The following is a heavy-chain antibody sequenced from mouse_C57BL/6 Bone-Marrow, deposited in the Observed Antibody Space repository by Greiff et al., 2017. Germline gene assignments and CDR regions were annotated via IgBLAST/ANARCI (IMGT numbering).Heavy chain of an antibody. J-gene: IGHJ3*01. CDR3: ASPYSHYYGSRSWFAY. D-gene: IGHD1-1*01. CDR1: GFTFSSYG. Sequence: VQLQQSGGDLVKPGGSLKLSCAASGFTFSSYGMSWVRQTPDKRLEWVATISSGGSYTYYPDSVKGRFTISRDNAKNTLYLQMSSLKSEDTAMYYCASPYSHYYGSRSWFAYWGQGTLVTVSA. CDR2: ISSGGSYT. V-gene: IGHV5-6*01.